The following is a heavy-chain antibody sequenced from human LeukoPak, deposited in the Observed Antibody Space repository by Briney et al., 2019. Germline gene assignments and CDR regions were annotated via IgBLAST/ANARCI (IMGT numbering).Heavy chain of an antibody. CDR2: IYYSGTT. CDR1: GGSISSDNYY. CDR3: ARGVPPVTMAEGSWFDP. D-gene: IGHD3-10*01. V-gene: IGHV4-31*03. J-gene: IGHJ5*02. Sequence: SETLSLTCTVSGGSISSDNYYWSWIRQHPGKGLEWIGYIYYSGTTYYNPSLKGRVSISVDTTENQFSLKLSSVTAADTAVYYCARGVPPVTMAEGSWFDPWGQGTLVTVSS.